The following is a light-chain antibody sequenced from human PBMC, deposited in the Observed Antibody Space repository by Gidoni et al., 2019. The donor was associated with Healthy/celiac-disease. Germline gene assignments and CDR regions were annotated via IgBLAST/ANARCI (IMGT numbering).Light chain of an antibody. CDR2: AAS. J-gene: IGKJ3*01. CDR3: QQSYSTIFT. V-gene: IGKV1-39*01. Sequence: DIQMTQSPSSLSASVGDRVTITCRTSQSISSYLNWYQQQPGKAPQLLIYAASSLQSGVPSRFSGSGSGTDFTLTISSLQPEDFATYYCQQSYSTIFTFGPGTKVDIK. CDR1: QSISSY.